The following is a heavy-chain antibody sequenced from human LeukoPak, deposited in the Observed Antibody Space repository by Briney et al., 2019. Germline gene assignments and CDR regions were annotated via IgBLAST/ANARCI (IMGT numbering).Heavy chain of an antibody. CDR3: AREQDYSSSWYY. V-gene: IGHV4-38-2*02. Sequence: PSETLSLTCTVSGYSISSVYYCGWVRPPSGKGREWIGSIYHSGSTYSNPSLKSRVTISVDTSTNQFSLKLSSVTAADTAVYYCAREQDYSSSWYYWGQGTLVTVSS. CDR1: GYSISSVYY. CDR2: IYHSGST. D-gene: IGHD6-13*01. J-gene: IGHJ4*02.